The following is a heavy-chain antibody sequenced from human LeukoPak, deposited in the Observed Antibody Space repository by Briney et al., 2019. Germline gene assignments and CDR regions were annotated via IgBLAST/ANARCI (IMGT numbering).Heavy chain of an antibody. V-gene: IGHV3-21*01. D-gene: IGHD6-13*01. Sequence: GGSLRLSCAASGFTFSSYSMYWVRQAPGKGLEWVSSISSSSSYIYYADSVKGRFTISRDNAKNSLYLQMNSLRAEDTAVYYCARVIAAAGSDYWGQGTLVTVSS. CDR3: ARVIAAAGSDY. J-gene: IGHJ4*02. CDR2: ISSSSSYI. CDR1: GFTFSSYS.